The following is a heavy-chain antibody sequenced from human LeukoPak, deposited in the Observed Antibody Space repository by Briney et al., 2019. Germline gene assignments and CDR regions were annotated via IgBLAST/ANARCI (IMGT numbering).Heavy chain of an antibody. Sequence: SETLSLTCTVSGGSITTSSYYWGWVRQPPGKGLEWIGTSYYLGSTYQNPPLKSRLTLYVDTSTNHFSLRLTSVTAADTAVYYCASFKDGLFGFDFWGQGTMVTVSS. D-gene: IGHD5-24*01. CDR3: ASFKDGLFGFDF. V-gene: IGHV4-39*02. CDR2: SYYLGST. J-gene: IGHJ3*01. CDR1: GGSITTSSYY.